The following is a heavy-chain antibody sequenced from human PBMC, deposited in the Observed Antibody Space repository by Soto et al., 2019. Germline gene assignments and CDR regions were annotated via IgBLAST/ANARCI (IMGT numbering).Heavy chain of an antibody. D-gene: IGHD5-18*01. Sequence: HPGGSLRLSGTTSGFTFGDYAMTWCRQAPGKGQEWVSFITSKAYGATPDYTSSVKGRFTISRDDSKNIAYLQLDSLKTEDTAVYFCARAMDAAMASKDNWFDPWGQGTLVTVSS. V-gene: IGHV3-49*01. CDR1: GFTFGDYA. CDR3: ARAMDAAMASKDNWFDP. CDR2: ITSKAYGATP. J-gene: IGHJ5*02.